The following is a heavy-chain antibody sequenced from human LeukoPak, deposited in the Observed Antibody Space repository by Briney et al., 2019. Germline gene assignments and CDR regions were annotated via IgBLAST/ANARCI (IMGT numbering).Heavy chain of an antibody. CDR3: AREKAATAGHLQQ. J-gene: IGHJ1*01. CDR2: IFTSGST. Sequence: SETLSLTCTVSRGSISSGSDYWTWIRQPAGKGLEWIGRIFTSGSTNYSPSLQSRVTISVDASKNQFFLNLTSVTAADTAVYYCAREKAATAGHLQQWGQGSLVIVSS. V-gene: IGHV4-61*02. CDR1: RGSISSGSDY. D-gene: IGHD6-13*01.